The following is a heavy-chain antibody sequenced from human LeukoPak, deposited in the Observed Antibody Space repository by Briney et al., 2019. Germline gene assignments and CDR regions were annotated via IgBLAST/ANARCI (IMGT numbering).Heavy chain of an antibody. J-gene: IGHJ4*02. CDR2: IYYSGST. Sequence: SGTLSLTCAVSGGSISSSSYYWGWIRQPPGKGLEWIGSIYYSGSTYYNPSLKSRVTISADTSKNQFSLKLSSVTAADTAVYYCARVVAGAYYFDYWGQGTLVTVSS. D-gene: IGHD1-26*01. CDR3: ARVVAGAYYFDY. CDR1: GGSISSSSYY. V-gene: IGHV4-39*07.